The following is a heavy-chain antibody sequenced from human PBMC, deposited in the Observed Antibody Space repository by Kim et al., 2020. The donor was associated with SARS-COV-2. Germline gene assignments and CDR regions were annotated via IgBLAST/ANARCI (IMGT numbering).Heavy chain of an antibody. D-gene: IGHD3-10*01. J-gene: IGHJ4*02. CDR3: ARDSGSGSYTFDY. Sequence: YAQKLQGRLTMTTDTSTSTAFMEVRSLRSDDTAVYYCARDSGSGSYTFDYWGQGTLVTVSS. V-gene: IGHV1-18*01.